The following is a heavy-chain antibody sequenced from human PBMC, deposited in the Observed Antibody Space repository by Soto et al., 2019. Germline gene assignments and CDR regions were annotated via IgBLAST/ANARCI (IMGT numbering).Heavy chain of an antibody. Sequence: SETLSLTCTVSGGSISSSSYYWGWIRQPPGKGLEWIGSIYNSGSTHYNPSLKSRVTISVDTSKNQFSLKLSSVTAADTAVYYCGRQANDYDSSGYDTFGYWGQGNLVTVSS. CDR3: GRQANDYDSSGYDTFGY. J-gene: IGHJ4*02. CDR1: GGSISSSSYY. V-gene: IGHV4-39*01. CDR2: IYNSGST. D-gene: IGHD3-22*01.